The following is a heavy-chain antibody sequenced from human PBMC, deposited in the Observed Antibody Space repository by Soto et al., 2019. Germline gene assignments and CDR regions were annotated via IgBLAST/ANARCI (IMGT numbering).Heavy chain of an antibody. J-gene: IGHJ3*02. CDR1: GGTFSSYA. Sequence: ASVKVSCKASGGTFSSYAISWVRQAPGQGLEWMGWINAGNGNTKYSQKFQGRVTITRDTSASTAYMELSSLRSEDTAVYYCARDIAFDIWGQGTMVTVSS. V-gene: IGHV1-3*01. CDR2: INAGNGNT. CDR3: ARDIAFDI.